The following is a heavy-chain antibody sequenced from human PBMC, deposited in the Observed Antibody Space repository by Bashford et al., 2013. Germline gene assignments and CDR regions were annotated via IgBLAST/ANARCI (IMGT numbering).Heavy chain of an antibody. J-gene: IGHJ4*02. CDR2: ISSSGSTI. D-gene: IGHD2/OR15-2a*01. CDR1: GFSFSSFN. V-gene: IGHV3-48*04. Sequence: GSLRLSCAASGFSFSSFNMNWVRQAPGKGLEWVSYISSSGSTIYYADSVKGRFTISRDNAKNSLYLQMNSLRAEDTAVYYCARVYQPLTAPGLLFDYVGPGNPGHRLL. CDR3: ARVYQPLTAPGLLFDY.